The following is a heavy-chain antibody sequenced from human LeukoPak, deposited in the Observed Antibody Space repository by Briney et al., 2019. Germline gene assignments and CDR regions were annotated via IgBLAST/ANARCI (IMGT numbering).Heavy chain of an antibody. D-gene: IGHD3-3*01. J-gene: IGHJ4*02. CDR2: ISNDGSNI. CDR3: AKVRVYYDFWSGLDY. CDR1: GFTFSSDG. Sequence: PGGSLRLSCAASGFTFSSDGMHWVRQAPGKGLEWVAVISNDGSNIYYADSVKGRFTISRDNSKNTLYLQMNSLRAEDTAVYYCAKVRVYYDFWSGLDYWGQGTLVTVSS. V-gene: IGHV3-30*18.